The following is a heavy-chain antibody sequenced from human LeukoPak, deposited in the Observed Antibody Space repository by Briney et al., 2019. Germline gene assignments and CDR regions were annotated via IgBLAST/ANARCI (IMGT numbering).Heavy chain of an antibody. J-gene: IGHJ4*02. CDR3: ATIPKPIHYYDSSGNFDY. D-gene: IGHD3-22*01. CDR1: GGTFSSYA. Sequence: GASVKVSCKASGGTFSSYAISWVRQAPGKGLEWMGGFDPEDGETIYAQKFQGRVTMTEDTSTDTAYMELSSLRSEDTAVYYCATIPKPIHYYDSSGNFDYWGQGTLVTVSS. V-gene: IGHV1-24*01. CDR2: FDPEDGET.